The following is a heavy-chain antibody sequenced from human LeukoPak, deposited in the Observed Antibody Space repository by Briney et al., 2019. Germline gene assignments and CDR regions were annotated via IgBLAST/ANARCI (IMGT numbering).Heavy chain of an antibody. CDR2: INPNSGGT. V-gene: IGHV1-2*02. J-gene: IGHJ3*02. CDR3: ATDYGDYDFAFDI. CDR1: GYTFTGYY. Sequence: ASVKVSCKASGYTFTGYYMHWVRQAPGQGLEWMGWINPNSGGTNYAQKFQGRVTMTRDTSISTAYMELSRLRSGDTAVYYCATDYGDYDFAFDIWGQGTMVTVSS. D-gene: IGHD4-17*01.